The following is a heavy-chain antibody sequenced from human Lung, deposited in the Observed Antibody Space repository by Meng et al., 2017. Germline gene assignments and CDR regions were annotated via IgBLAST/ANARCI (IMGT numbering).Heavy chain of an antibody. J-gene: IGHJ4*02. Sequence: EVQLVESGGGLVQPGGSLRLSCAASGFTFSRYWMQWVRQAPGKGLVWVSRISSDGSGTTYADSVKGRFTISRDNAKNTLYLQMNSLRAEDTAVYYCARDPRGQGSLVTVSS. V-gene: IGHV3-74*01. CDR2: ISSDGSGT. CDR1: GFTFSRYW. CDR3: ARDP.